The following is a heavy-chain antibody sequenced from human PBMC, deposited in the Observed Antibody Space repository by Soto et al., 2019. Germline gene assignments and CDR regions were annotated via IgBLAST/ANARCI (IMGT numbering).Heavy chain of an antibody. D-gene: IGHD5-12*01. CDR3: ARPGPVEMATTTIDY. V-gene: IGHV6-1*01. CDR1: GDSVSSNSVA. J-gene: IGHJ4*02. Sequence: SQTLSLTCVISGDSVSSNSVAWNWIRQSPSRGLEWLGRTYYRSKWDYDYAASVKGRININPDTSNNQVSLHLDSVTPDDTAVYYCARPGPVEMATTTIDYWGQGTLVTVSS. CDR2: TYYRSKWDY.